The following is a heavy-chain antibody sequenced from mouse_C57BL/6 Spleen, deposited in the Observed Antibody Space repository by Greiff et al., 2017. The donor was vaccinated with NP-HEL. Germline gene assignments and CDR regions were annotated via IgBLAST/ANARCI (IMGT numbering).Heavy chain of an antibody. CDR2: INPYNGDT. Sequence: EVQRVESGPELVKPGDSVKISCKASGYSFTGYFMNWVMQSHGKSLEWIGRINPYNGDTFYNQKFKGKATLTVDKSSSTAHMELRSLTSEDSAVYYCARDYGNYAYAMDYWGQGTSVTVSS. CDR3: ARDYGNYAYAMDY. D-gene: IGHD2-1*01. CDR1: GYSFTGYF. J-gene: IGHJ4*01. V-gene: IGHV1-20*01.